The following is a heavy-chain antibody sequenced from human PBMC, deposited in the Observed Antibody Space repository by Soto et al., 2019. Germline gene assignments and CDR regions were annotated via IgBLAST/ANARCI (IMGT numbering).Heavy chain of an antibody. D-gene: IGHD5-12*01. V-gene: IGHV3-15*01. J-gene: IGHJ4*02. CDR2: IKSKSDGETT. Sequence: VGSLRLSCAASGFTFSNVWMIWVRQAPGKGLEWLGRIKSKSDGETTDYAAPVKGRFTISRDDSKNTLYLQMNSLKTEDTAVYYCSTELRSHYWGQGTLVTVSS. CDR1: GFTFSNVW. CDR3: STELRSHY.